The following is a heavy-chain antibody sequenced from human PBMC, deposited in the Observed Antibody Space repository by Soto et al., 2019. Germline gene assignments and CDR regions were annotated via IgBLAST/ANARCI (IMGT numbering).Heavy chain of an antibody. Sequence: SETLSLTCSVSGGSISGYYCSWIRQPPGKGLEYIGYIFYTGTTNYNSSLWSRVAMSVDTSKNQISLVLTSVTAADTAIYYCARAHDFWGGRQQPIDSWGQGTLVTVSS. D-gene: IGHD3-3*01. J-gene: IGHJ4*02. CDR3: ARAHDFWGGRQQPIDS. V-gene: IGHV4-59*01. CDR1: GGSISGYY. CDR2: IFYTGTT.